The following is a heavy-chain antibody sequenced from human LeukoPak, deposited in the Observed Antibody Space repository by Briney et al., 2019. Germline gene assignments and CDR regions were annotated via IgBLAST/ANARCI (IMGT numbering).Heavy chain of an antibody. V-gene: IGHV1-18*01. CDR1: GYTFTSYG. J-gene: IGHJ5*02. CDR3: ARDQYYYDSSGYRPNWFDP. Sequence: ASVTVSCTASGYTFTSYGISWVRQAPGQGLEWMGWISAYNGNTNYAQKLQGRVTMTTDTSTSTAYVELRSLRSDDTAVYYCARDQYYYDSSGYRPNWFDPWGQGTLVTVSS. CDR2: ISAYNGNT. D-gene: IGHD3-22*01.